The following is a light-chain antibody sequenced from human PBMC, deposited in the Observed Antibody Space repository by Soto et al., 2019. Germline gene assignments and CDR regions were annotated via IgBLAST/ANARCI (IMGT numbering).Light chain of an antibody. V-gene: IGKV1-5*01. Sequence: DIQMTQSPSTLSASVGDRVTLTCRASQSITGWLAWYQQKPGKAPKLLIYDASSLESGVPSRFSGSGSGTEFTLTISSLQPDDFATYYCQQYNSYCTFGQGTKVDIK. CDR1: QSITGW. CDR2: DAS. J-gene: IGKJ1*01. CDR3: QQYNSYCT.